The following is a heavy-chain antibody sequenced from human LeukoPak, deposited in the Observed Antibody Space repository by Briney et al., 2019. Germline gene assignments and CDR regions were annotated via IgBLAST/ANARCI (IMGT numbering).Heavy chain of an antibody. CDR3: ATYDYGVYDY. V-gene: IGHV4-34*01. CDR1: GGSFSGYY. J-gene: IGHJ4*02. D-gene: IGHD4-17*01. Sequence: SETLSLTCAVYGGSFSGYYWSWIRQPPGKGLEWIGEINHSGSTNYNPSLKSRVTISVDTSKNQFSLKLSSVTAADTAVYYRATYDYGVYDYWGQGTLVTVSS. CDR2: INHSGST.